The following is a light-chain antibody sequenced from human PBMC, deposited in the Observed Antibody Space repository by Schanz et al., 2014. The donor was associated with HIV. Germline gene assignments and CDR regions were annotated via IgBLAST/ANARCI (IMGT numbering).Light chain of an antibody. Sequence: EVVLTQSPVTLSVSPGERATLSCRASQSVSSSYLAWYQQKPGQAPRLLIYDASTRVTGIPARFSGSGSRTEFTLTISSLQSEDFAVYYCQQCHNWPITFGQGTRLEIK. CDR1: QSVSSSY. V-gene: IGKV3-15*01. J-gene: IGKJ5*01. CDR3: QQCHNWPIT. CDR2: DAS.